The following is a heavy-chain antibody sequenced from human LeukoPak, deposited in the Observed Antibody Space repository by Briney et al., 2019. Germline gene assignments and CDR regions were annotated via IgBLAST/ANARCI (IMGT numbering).Heavy chain of an antibody. D-gene: IGHD3-22*01. V-gene: IGHV4-59*01. CDR2: IYYSGST. CDR3: ARARGYLVFDY. Sequence: SETLSLTCTVSGGSISSYYWSWIRQPPRKGLEWIGYIYYSGSTNYNPSLKSRVTISVDTSKNQFSLKLRSVTATDRAVYYCARARGYLVFDYWGQGTLVTVSS. CDR1: GGSISSYY. J-gene: IGHJ4*02.